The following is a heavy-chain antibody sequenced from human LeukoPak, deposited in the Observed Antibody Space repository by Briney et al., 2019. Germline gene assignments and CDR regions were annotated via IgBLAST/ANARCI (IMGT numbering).Heavy chain of an antibody. CDR3: ARDLTIAAAGTYGY. V-gene: IGHV1-18*01. CDR1: GYTFTSYG. CDR2: ISSYNGKT. Sequence: GASAKVSCKTSGYTFTSYGVSWVRQAPGQGLEWMGWISSYNGKTNYAQNFQGRVTMTTDTSTSTAYMELRSLRSDDTAVYYCARDLTIAAAGTYGYWGQGTLVTVSS. D-gene: IGHD6-13*01. J-gene: IGHJ4*02.